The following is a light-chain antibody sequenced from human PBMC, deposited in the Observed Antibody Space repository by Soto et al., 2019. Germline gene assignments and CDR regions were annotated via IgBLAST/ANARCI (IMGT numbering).Light chain of an antibody. CDR2: GSS. J-gene: IGKJ2*01. V-gene: IGKV3-20*01. Sequence: EVVLTQSPGTLSLSPGERATLSCRASQTVSNNYLAWYQHKPGQSPKLLIFGSSDRATGIPDRFSGSGSGTDFTLTIRRLEPEDFAVYYCQQYGSSPPYTFGQGTKLEI. CDR1: QTVSNNY. CDR3: QQYGSSPPYT.